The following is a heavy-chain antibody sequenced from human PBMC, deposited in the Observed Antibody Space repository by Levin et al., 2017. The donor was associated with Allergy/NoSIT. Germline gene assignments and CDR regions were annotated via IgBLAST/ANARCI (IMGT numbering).Heavy chain of an antibody. D-gene: IGHD3-22*01. V-gene: IGHV4-30-4*01. CDR3: ASLYYDSSGYYELLPYAVDI. CDR1: GGSISSGDYY. Sequence: SETLSLTCTVSGGSISSGDYYWSWIRQPPGKGLEWIGYIYYSGRTYYNPSLKSRVTISVDTSKHHFSLKLSAVTAADTAVYYCASLYYDSSGYYELLPYAVDIWGQGTMVTVS. CDR2: IYYSGRT. J-gene: IGHJ3*02.